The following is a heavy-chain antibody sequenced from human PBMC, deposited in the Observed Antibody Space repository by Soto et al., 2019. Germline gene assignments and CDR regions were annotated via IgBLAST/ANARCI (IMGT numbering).Heavy chain of an antibody. Sequence: QVQLVQSGAAVKKPGSSVKVSCEASGGTFSSYSFSWVRQAPGQGLEWMGRVIPILGMANYAQKFQGRVTITADKSTSTVYMGLSSLRSEDTAVYYCARGGAVVVPGAVDRHNWFDPWGQGTLVTVSS. CDR1: GGTFSSYS. J-gene: IGHJ5*02. CDR3: ARGGAVVVPGAVDRHNWFDP. D-gene: IGHD2-2*01. V-gene: IGHV1-69*02. CDR2: VIPILGMA.